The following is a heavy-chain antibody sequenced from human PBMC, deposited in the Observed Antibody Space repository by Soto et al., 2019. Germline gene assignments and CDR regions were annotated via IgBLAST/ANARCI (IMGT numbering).Heavy chain of an antibody. V-gene: IGHV1-2*02. CDR2: IPDIRGRT. D-gene: IGHD1-26*01. CDR3: ARDLAKGGGRAGFDY. Sequence: ASVKASCKASGYTFTVYYLNWVRKAPGQGLEWWGWIPDIRGRTRTPQKFQGRVTMTWATSTSTAYMALPRLRAEDTAVYYCARDLAKGGGRAGFDYWG. J-gene: IGHJ4*01. CDR1: GYTFTVYY.